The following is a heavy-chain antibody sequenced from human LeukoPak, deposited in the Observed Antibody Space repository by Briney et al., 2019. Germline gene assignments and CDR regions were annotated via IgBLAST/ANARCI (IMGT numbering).Heavy chain of an antibody. CDR3: ARHFRFIGFGELLAFDT. CDR2: IYYNGDT. Sequence: WVRQSPGKGLEWIGSIYYNGDTYYDPSLKSRISISIDTSKNQFSLNLNSMTAADSGVYYCARHFRFIGFGELLAFDTWGQGTRVIVS. D-gene: IGHD3-10*01. V-gene: IGHV4-39*01. J-gene: IGHJ4*02.